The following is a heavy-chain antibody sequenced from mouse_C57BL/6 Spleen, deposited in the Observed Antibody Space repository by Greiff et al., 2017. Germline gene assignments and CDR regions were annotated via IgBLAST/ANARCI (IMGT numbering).Heavy chain of an antibody. CDR2: IHPNSGST. CDR1: GYTFTSYW. CDR3: ARGKEGEAMDY. J-gene: IGHJ4*01. Sequence: VQLQQPGAELVKPGASVKLSCKASGYTFTSYWMHWVRQRPGQGLEWIGMIHPNSGSTNYNEKFKSKATLTVDKSSSTAYMQLSSLTSEDSAVYYCARGKEGEAMDYWGQGTSVTVSS. V-gene: IGHV1-64*01. D-gene: IGHD1-3*01.